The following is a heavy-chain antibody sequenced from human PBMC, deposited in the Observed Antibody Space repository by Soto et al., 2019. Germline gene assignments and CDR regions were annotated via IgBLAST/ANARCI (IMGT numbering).Heavy chain of an antibody. J-gene: IGHJ5*02. CDR1: GYTFTGDY. Sequence: ASVKVSCKASGYTFTGDYMHWVRQAPGEGREGVGWINPNSGGTNYAQKFQGRVTMTRDTSISTAYMELSRLRSDDTAVYYSARGPPSYYTGYDLNWFDPWGQGTLVTVSS. V-gene: IGHV1-2*02. CDR2: INPNSGGT. CDR3: ARGPPSYYTGYDLNWFDP. D-gene: IGHD5-12*01.